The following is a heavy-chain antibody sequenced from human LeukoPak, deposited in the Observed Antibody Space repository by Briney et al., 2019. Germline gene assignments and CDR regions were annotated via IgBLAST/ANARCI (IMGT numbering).Heavy chain of an antibody. CDR2: INPSGGST. D-gene: IGHD2-2*01. CDR3: AREHRSSTSCVVDAFDI. V-gene: IGHV1-46*01. CDR1: GYTFTSYY. Sequence: GASVKVSCKASGYTFTSYYMHWVRQAPGQGREWMGIINPSGGSTSYAQKFQGRVTMTRDTSTSTVYMELSSLRSEDTAVYYCAREHRSSTSCVVDAFDIWGQGTMVTVSS. J-gene: IGHJ3*02.